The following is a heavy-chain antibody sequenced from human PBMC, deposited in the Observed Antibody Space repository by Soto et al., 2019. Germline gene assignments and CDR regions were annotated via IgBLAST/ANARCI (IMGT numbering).Heavy chain of an antibody. V-gene: IGHV1-3*05. J-gene: IGHJ5*02. CDR2: INAGNGNT. CDR1: GYTFTSHA. D-gene: IGHD6-13*01. Sequence: QVQLVQSGAEEKKPGASVKVSCKASGYTFTSHAMHWVRQAPGQRLEWMGWINAGNGNTKYSQKFQGRVTITTDTSASTAYMELSSLRSEDTAVYYCARDGIAAAGTSWPDPWGQGTLVTVSS. CDR3: ARDGIAAAGTSWPDP.